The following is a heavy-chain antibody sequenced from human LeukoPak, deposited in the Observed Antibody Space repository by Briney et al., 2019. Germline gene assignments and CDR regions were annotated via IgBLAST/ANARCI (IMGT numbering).Heavy chain of an antibody. J-gene: IGHJ4*02. CDR2: IIPIFGTA. D-gene: IGHD5-18*01. CDR1: GGTFSSYA. V-gene: IGHV1-69*05. Sequence: SVKVSCKASGGTFSSYAISWVRQAPGQGLEWMGGIIPIFGTANYAQKFQGRVTITTDESTSTAYMELSSLRSEDTAVYYCARNKEYSYGFGYWGQGTLVTVSS. CDR3: ARNKEYSYGFGY.